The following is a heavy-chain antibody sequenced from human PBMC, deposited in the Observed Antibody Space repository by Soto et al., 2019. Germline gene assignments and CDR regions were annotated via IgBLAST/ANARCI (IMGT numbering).Heavy chain of an antibody. V-gene: IGHV3-53*02. D-gene: IGHD3-10*01. CDR2: LYSGGST. Sequence: EVQLVVTGGGLIQPGGSLRLSCAASGLTVSSNYMSWVRQAPGKGLEWVSVLYSGGSTHYACSVKGRFIISRDNSKNTLYLQMNSLRAEDTAVYYCARDRPGDEGDAFDIWGHGTMVTVSS. CDR1: GLTVSSNY. CDR3: ARDRPGDEGDAFDI. J-gene: IGHJ3*02.